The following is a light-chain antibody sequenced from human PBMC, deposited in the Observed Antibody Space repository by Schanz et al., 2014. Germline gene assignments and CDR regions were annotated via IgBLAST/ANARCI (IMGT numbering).Light chain of an antibody. J-gene: IGLJ2*01. CDR3: SSYTSSSPLGV. Sequence: QSALTQPASVSGSPGQSITISCTGTSSDVGSYKLVSWYQQHPDKAPKLMIYDVSNRPSGVPDRFSGSKSGNTASLTISGLQAEDEADYYCSSYTSSSPLGVFGGGTKLTVL. CDR2: DVS. CDR1: SSDVGSYKL. V-gene: IGLV2-14*02.